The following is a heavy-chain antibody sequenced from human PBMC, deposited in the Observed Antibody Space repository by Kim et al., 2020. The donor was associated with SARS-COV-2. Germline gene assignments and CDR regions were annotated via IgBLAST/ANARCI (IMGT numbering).Heavy chain of an antibody. CDR1: GYTFTGYY. Sequence: ASVKVSCKASGYTFTGYYMHWVRQAPGQGLEWMGWINPNSGGTNYAQKFQGRVTMTRDTSISTAYMELSRLRSDDTAVYYCASPEAGTTDYYYYGMDVWGQGTTVTVSS. CDR3: ASPEAGTTDYYYYGMDV. CDR2: INPNSGGT. J-gene: IGHJ6*02. D-gene: IGHD1-7*01. V-gene: IGHV1-2*02.